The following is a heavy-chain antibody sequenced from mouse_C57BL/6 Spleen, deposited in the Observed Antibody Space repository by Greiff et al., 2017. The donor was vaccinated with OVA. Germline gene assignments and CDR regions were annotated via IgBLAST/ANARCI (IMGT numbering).Heavy chain of an antibody. CDR3: ARDDTTVGRYFDV. D-gene: IGHD1-1*01. V-gene: IGHV5-4*01. J-gene: IGHJ1*03. Sequence: EVMLVESGGGLVKPGGSLKLSCAASGFTFSSYAMSWVRQTPEKRLEWVATISDGGSYTYYPDNVKGRFTISRDNAKNNLYLQMSHLKSEDTAMYYCARDDTTVGRYFDVWGTGTTVTVSS. CDR2: ISDGGSYT. CDR1: GFTFSSYA.